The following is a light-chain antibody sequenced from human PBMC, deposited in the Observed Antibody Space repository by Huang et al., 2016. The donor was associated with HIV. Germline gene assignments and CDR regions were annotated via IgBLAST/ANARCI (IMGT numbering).Light chain of an antibody. V-gene: IGKV1-5*03. CDR3: QQYNSYSGK. J-gene: IGKJ1*01. CDR2: KAS. Sequence: DIQMTQSPSALSASVGDRVTITCRASQSIGTWLAWYQQKPGKPPKLLIYKASTLQGGVPSRFGGGGSGTEFTLTISRLQPDDFATYFCQQYNSYSGKFGQGTKVE. CDR1: QSIGTW.